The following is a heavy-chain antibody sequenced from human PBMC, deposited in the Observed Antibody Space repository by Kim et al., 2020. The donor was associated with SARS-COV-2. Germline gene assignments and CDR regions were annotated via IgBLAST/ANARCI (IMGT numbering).Heavy chain of an antibody. CDR2: VYYSGST. Sequence: SETLSLTCTVSGGSFRDYHCSWIRQTPGKGLEWIGYVYYSGSTSYNPSLKSRVTISVDTSRDQCSLKLTSVTAADTAVYYCARHGVEMATKIPFHHWGQGTLVTVSS. D-gene: IGHD5-12*01. J-gene: IGHJ1*01. CDR3: ARHGVEMATKIPFHH. CDR1: GGSFRDYH. V-gene: IGHV4-59*08.